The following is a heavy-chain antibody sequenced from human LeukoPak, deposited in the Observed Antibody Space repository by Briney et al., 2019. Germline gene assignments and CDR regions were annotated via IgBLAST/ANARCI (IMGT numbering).Heavy chain of an antibody. CDR3: ARSPDEDYGDYGERSGFDY. Sequence: GGSLRLSCAASGFTFSGYWMHWVRQAPGKGLVWVSRINSDGSNTSYADSVMGRFTISRDNAKNTLYLQMNSLRAEDTAVYYCARSPDEDYGDYGERSGFDYWGQGTLVTVSS. CDR2: INSDGSNT. CDR1: GFTFSGYW. D-gene: IGHD4-17*01. J-gene: IGHJ4*02. V-gene: IGHV3-74*01.